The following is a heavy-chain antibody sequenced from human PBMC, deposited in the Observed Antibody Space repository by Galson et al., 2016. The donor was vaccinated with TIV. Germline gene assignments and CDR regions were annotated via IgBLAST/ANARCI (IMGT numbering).Heavy chain of an antibody. V-gene: IGHV1-2*02. D-gene: IGHD1-1*01. CDR2: INPNSGGT. CDR3: ARDVRRTWTKLDL. J-gene: IGHJ4*02. CDR1: GYTFTGYY. Sequence: SVKVSCKASGYTFTGYYMHWVRQAPGQGLEWMGWINPNSGGTNYAQKFQGRVAMTRDTSISTAYMELSSLTSDDTAVYFCARDVRRTWTKLDLWGQGTLVTVSS.